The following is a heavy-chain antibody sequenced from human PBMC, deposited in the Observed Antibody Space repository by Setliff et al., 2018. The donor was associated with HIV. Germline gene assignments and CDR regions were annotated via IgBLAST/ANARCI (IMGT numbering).Heavy chain of an antibody. CDR1: GGSISSSSYH. D-gene: IGHD5-12*01. CDR3: ARKDRYSGPYYFDY. V-gene: IGHV4-39*01. CDR2: IYYSGST. J-gene: IGHJ4*02. Sequence: SETLSLTCTVSGGSISSSSYHWGWIRQPPGKGLEWIGSIYYSGSTYYNPSLKSRVTISVDTSKNQLSLKLSSVTAADTAVYYCARKDRYSGPYYFDYWGQGTLVTVSS.